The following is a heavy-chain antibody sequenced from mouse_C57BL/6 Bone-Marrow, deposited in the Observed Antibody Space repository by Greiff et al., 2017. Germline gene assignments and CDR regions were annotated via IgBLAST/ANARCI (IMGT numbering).Heavy chain of an antibody. J-gene: IGHJ2*01. D-gene: IGHD1-1*01. V-gene: IGHV1-20*01. CDR3: ARREITTVGGYFDY. CDR2: INPYNGDT. CDR1: GYSFTGYF. Sequence: VHVKQSGPELVKPGDSVKISCKASGYSFTGYFMNWVMQSHGKSLEWIGRINPYNGDTFYNQKFKGNATLTVDKSSSTAHMGLRSLTSEDSAVYYCARREITTVGGYFDYWGQGTTLTVSS.